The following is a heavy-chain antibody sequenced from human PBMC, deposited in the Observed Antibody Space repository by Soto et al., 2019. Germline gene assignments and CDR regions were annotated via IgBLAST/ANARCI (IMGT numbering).Heavy chain of an antibody. J-gene: IGHJ6*02. CDR3: ASHGSGRGDYYYGMDV. CDR1: GYTFTGYY. CDR2: INPNSGGT. D-gene: IGHD3-10*01. V-gene: IGHV1-2*04. Sequence: ASVKVSYKASGYTFTGYYMHWVRQAPGQGLEWMGWINPNSGGTNYAQKFQGWVTMTRDTSISTAYMELSRLRSDDAAVYYCASHGSGRGDYYYGMDVWGQGTTVTVSS.